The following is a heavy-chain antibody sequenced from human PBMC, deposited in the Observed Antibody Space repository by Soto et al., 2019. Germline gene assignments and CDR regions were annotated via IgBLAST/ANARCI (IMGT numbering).Heavy chain of an antibody. Sequence: GGSLGLSCAASGFTFSDYYMSWIRQAPGKGLEWVSYISSSSSYTNYADSVKGRFTISRDNAKNSLYLQMNSLRAEDTAVYYCAIHPPYYYDSSGGHDDYWGQGTLVTVSS. CDR3: AIHPPYYYDSSGGHDDY. J-gene: IGHJ4*02. CDR1: GFTFSDYY. V-gene: IGHV3-11*03. CDR2: ISSSSSYT. D-gene: IGHD3-22*01.